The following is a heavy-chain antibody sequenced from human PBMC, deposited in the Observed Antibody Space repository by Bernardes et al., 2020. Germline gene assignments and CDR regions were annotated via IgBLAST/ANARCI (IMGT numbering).Heavy chain of an antibody. D-gene: IGHD3-22*01. V-gene: IGHV4-39*01. CDR3: ARIDFFDFDSSGYADY. CDR1: GGSISTTDYY. CDR2: IYYSGGT. J-gene: IGHJ4*02. Sequence: SEPLSLTCAVSGGSISTTDYYWGWFRQPPGKGLEWIGNIYYSGGTSYSPSLKSRVTISVDKSKNQFSLKLRSVTAADTAVYYCARIDFFDFDSSGYADYWGQGTRVTVSS.